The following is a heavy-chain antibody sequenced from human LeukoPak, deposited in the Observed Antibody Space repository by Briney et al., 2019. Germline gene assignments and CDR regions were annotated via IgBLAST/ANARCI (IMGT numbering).Heavy chain of an antibody. D-gene: IGHD5-18*01. CDR1: GFSFSEQW. J-gene: IGHJ4*02. CDR3: ATLHIVDTTLAS. CDR2: ISGGTSR. Sequence: GGSLRLSCAASGFSFSEQWMHWVRQAPGKGLVWVSRISGGTSRSYADSVEGRFTISRDNAKNTLYLQMDSLRDEDTAVYFCATLHIVDTTLASWGQGTLVTVSS. V-gene: IGHV3-74*01.